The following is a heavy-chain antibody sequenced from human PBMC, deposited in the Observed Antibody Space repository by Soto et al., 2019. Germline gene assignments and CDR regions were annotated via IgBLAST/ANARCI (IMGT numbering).Heavy chain of an antibody. CDR3: ARAPPTVVPAANDDYYYGMDV. Sequence: GSLRLSCAASGFTVSSNYMSWVRQAPGKGLEWVSVIYSGGSTYYADSVKGRFTISRHNSKNTLYLQMNSLRAEDTAVYYCARAPPTVVPAANDDYYYGMDVWGQGTTVTVSS. V-gene: IGHV3-66*01. CDR1: GFTVSSNY. J-gene: IGHJ6*02. CDR2: IYSGGST. D-gene: IGHD2-2*01.